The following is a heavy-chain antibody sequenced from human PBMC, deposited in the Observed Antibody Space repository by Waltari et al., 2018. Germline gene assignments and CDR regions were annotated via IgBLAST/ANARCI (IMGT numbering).Heavy chain of an antibody. CDR3: ARDLYDSRVPGDYFDY. J-gene: IGHJ4*02. CDR2: IDPNTGST. V-gene: IGHV1-2*02. CDR1: GYTFSGYY. D-gene: IGHD3-16*01. Sequence: QVHLVQSGAEVRKPGASVKVSCKGSGYTFSGYYIQWLRQDPGQGLEWMGWIDPNTGSTRLAQKFQGSVTMTRNTSINTVYMELSSLGSDDTAIYYCARDLYDSRVPGDYFDYWGQGTLVTVSS.